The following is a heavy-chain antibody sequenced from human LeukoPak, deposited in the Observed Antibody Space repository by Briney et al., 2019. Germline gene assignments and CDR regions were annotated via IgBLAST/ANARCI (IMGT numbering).Heavy chain of an antibody. D-gene: IGHD4-17*01. J-gene: IGHJ3*02. CDR3: AKYRYGDYGRGAFDI. Sequence: GGSLRLSCAASGFTFSSYAMSWVRQAPGKGPEWFSTISGPGGSTYYADSVKGRFTISRDNSKNTLYLQMNSLRAEDTAVYSCAKYRYGDYGRGAFDIWGQGTMVTVSS. CDR1: GFTFSSYA. CDR2: ISGPGGST. V-gene: IGHV3-23*01.